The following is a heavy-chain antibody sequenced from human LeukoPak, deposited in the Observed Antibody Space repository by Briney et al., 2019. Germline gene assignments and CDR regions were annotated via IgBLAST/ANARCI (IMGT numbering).Heavy chain of an antibody. V-gene: IGHV3-30*04. CDR3: ARGIALGASMTPFDY. CDR1: GFTFSSYA. D-gene: IGHD3-16*01. Sequence: GGSLRLSCAASGFTFSSYAMHWVRQAPGKGLGWVAVISYDGSNKYYADSVKGRFTISRDNSKNTLYLQMNSLRAEDTAVYYCARGIALGASMTPFDYWGQGTLVTVSS. J-gene: IGHJ4*02. CDR2: ISYDGSNK.